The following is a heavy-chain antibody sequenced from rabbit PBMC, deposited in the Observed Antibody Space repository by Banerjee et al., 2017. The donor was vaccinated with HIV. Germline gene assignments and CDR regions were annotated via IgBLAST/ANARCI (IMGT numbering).Heavy chain of an antibody. V-gene: IGHV1S45*01. CDR2: IYTGSGST. CDR1: GFSFSSSYY. J-gene: IGHJ4*01. D-gene: IGHD1-1*01. CDR3: ARHFGTGYVGFNF. Sequence: QEQLEESGGDLVKPEGSLTLTCTASGFSFSSSYYMCWVRQAPGKGLEWIGCIYTGSGSTYYASWAKGRFTISKTSSTTVDLKVTSLTAADTATYFCARHFGTGYVGFNFWGQGTLVTVS.